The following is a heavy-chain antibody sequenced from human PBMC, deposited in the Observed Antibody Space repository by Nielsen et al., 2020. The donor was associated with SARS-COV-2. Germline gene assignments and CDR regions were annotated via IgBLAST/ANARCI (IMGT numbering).Heavy chain of an antibody. CDR2: IYYSGST. CDR1: GGSISSGGYY. D-gene: IGHD3-3*01. Sequence: SETPSLTCTVSGGSISSGGYYWSWIRQHPGKGLEWIGYIYYSGSTYYNPSLKSRVTISVDTSKNQFSLKLSSVTAADTAVYYCARRLEGDSFWSDYRNWFDPWGQGTLVTVSS. CDR3: ARRLEGDSFWSDYRNWFDP. V-gene: IGHV4-31*03. J-gene: IGHJ5*02.